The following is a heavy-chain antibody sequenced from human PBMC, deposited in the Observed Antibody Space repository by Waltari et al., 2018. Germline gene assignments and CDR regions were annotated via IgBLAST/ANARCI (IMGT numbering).Heavy chain of an antibody. CDR1: GGSISSHY. CDR3: ARLSSSWYPSWWGNWFDP. J-gene: IGHJ5*02. CDR2: IYYSGST. V-gene: IGHV4-59*11. D-gene: IGHD6-13*01. Sequence: QVQLQESGPGLVTPSETLSPTCTVSGGSISSHYWSWIPQPPGKGLEWIGDIYYSGSTNYNPSLKSRVTRSVDTSKNQFSLKLSSVTAADTAVYYCARLSSSWYPSWWGNWFDPWGQGTLVTVSS.